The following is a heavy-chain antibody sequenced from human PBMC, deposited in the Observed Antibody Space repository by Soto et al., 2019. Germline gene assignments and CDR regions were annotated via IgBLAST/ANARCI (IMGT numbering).Heavy chain of an antibody. V-gene: IGHV1-3*01. D-gene: IGHD6-13*01. CDR1: GYTFTSYG. CDR3: VRRHVSATGIDWFDP. J-gene: IGHJ5*02. CDR2: INAANGDT. Sequence: ASVKGSCKASGYTFTSYGIDWVRQAPGQRLEWMGWINAANGDTKYSPKFQGRVTITRDTSASTAYMELSSLRSEDTAVYYCVRRHVSATGIDWFDPWGQGTLVTVSS.